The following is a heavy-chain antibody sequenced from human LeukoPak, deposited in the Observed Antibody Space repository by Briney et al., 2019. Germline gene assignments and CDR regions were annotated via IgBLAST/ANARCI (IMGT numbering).Heavy chain of an antibody. V-gene: IGHV1-18*01. CDR3: ARDYYGSARNFDY. D-gene: IGHD3-10*01. J-gene: IGHJ4*02. Sequence: GASVTVSYKASGFIFIRYGISWVRQAPGHGLEWMGWISGYSGNTNYAQKLQGRVTMATDTSTSTAYMELRSLRSDDTAVYYCARDYYGSARNFDYWGQGTLVTVSS. CDR2: ISGYSGNT. CDR1: GFIFIRYG.